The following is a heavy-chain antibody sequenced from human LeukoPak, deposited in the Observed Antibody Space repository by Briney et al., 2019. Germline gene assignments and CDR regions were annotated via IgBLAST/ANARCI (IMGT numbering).Heavy chain of an antibody. Sequence: GGSLRLSCAASGFTFSSYAMSWVRQAPGKGLEWVSAISGSGGSTYYADSVKGRFTISRDNSKNTLYLQMNSLRAEDTAVYYCARDSRDSGSYATGYWGQGTLVTVSS. CDR2: ISGSGGST. CDR1: GFTFSSYA. V-gene: IGHV3-23*01. D-gene: IGHD1-26*01. CDR3: ARDSRDSGSYATGY. J-gene: IGHJ4*02.